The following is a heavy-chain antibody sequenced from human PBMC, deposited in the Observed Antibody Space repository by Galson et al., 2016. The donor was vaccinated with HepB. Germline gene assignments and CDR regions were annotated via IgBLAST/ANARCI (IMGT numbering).Heavy chain of an antibody. D-gene: IGHD3-22*01. CDR3: WRYYNIEVPGGDY. J-gene: IGHJ4*02. CDR1: GFTFSSYS. V-gene: IGHV3-21*01. Sequence: SLRLSCAASGFTFSSYSMYWVRQAPGKGLEWVASISSSSTYKYYADSVKGRFTISRDNAKNSVFLQMSSLRVEDTAVYYCWRYYNIEVPGGDYWGQGTLVTVSS. CDR2: ISSSSTYK.